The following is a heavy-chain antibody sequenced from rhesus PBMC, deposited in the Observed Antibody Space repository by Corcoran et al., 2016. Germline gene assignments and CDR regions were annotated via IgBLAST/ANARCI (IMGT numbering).Heavy chain of an antibody. CDR1: GGSIRSGYYY. Sequence: QVQLQESGPGLVKPSETLSLTCAVSGGSIRSGYYYWSWFRRPPGKGLEWIGYITYRGSTSYNPSLKSRVTISRDTSKNQFSLKLSSVTAADTAVYYCARSPGIVEQYGLDSWGQGVVVTVSS. CDR3: ARSPGIVEQYGLDS. J-gene: IGHJ6*01. V-gene: IGHV4-122*02. CDR2: ITYRGST. D-gene: IGHD1-20*01.